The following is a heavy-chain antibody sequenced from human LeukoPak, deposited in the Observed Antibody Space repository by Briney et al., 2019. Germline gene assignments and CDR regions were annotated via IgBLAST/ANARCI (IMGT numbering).Heavy chain of an antibody. J-gene: IGHJ4*02. V-gene: IGHV3-48*03. CDR2: ISSSGSTV. CDR3: VKDLLQWYKFDS. CDR1: GFSFSSYE. D-gene: IGHD4-23*01. Sequence: GGSLRLSCAASGFSFSSYEMNWVRQAPGKGLEWVSYISSSGSTVYYADSVKGRFTVSRDNSKKTVSLQMHSLRREDTAVYYCVKDLLQWYKFDSWGQGTLVIVSS.